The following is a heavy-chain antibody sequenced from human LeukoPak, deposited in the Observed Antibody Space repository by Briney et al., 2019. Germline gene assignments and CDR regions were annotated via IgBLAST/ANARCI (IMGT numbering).Heavy chain of an antibody. Sequence: NLGESLKISCKGSGYGFTSYWIGWVRQMPGKGLGWMGIIYPGDSDTRYSPSFQGQVTISADKSISTAYLQWSSLKASDTAMYYCTTYCSSTSCYADYWGQGILVTVSS. J-gene: IGHJ4*02. CDR1: GYGFTSYW. CDR3: TTYCSSTSCYADY. D-gene: IGHD2-2*01. CDR2: IYPGDSDT. V-gene: IGHV5-51*01.